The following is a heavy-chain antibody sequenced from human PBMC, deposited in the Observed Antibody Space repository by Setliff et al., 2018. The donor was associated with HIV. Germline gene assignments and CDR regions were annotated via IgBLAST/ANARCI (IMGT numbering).Heavy chain of an antibody. CDR1: GYVFTNYW. V-gene: IGHV5-51*01. D-gene: IGHD3-3*01. J-gene: IGHJ5*02. CDR3: ARHFGISYRSPFDP. CDR2: ISPDDSDT. Sequence: GESLKISCKSSGYVFTNYWIGWVRQMPGEGLEWMGIISPDDSDTRYSPSFQGQVTISVDKSTSTAYLQWSSLKASDSAIYYCARHFGISYRSPFDPWGQGTLVTVSS.